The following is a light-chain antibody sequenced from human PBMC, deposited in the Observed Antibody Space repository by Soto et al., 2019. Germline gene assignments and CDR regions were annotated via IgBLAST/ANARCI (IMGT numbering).Light chain of an antibody. CDR1: SSNIGSNT. CDR2: KNN. CDR3: AAWDDSLNGYV. J-gene: IGLJ1*01. Sequence: QSVLTQPPSTSGAPGQRVTISCSGSSSNIGSNTVNWYQQLPGTAPKLLIYKNNQRPSGVPDRFSGSKSGTSASLAISGLQSEDWADYYCAAWDDSLNGYVFGTGTKVTVL. V-gene: IGLV1-44*01.